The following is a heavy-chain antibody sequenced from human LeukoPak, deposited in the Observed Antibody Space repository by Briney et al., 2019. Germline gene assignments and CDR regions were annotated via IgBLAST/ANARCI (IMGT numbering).Heavy chain of an antibody. CDR2: IYSGGST. CDR1: GFTVSSNY. Sequence: GGSLRLSCAASGFTVSSNYMSWVRQAPGKGLEWVSVIYSGGSTYYADSVKGRFTISRDNSKNTLYLQMNSLRAEDTAVYYCAREQIYGGNSVESFDYWGQGTLVTVSS. V-gene: IGHV3-53*01. J-gene: IGHJ4*02. D-gene: IGHD4-23*01. CDR3: AREQIYGGNSVESFDY.